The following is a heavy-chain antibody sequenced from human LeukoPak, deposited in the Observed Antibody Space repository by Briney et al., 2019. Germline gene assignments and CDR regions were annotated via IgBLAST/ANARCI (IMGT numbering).Heavy chain of an antibody. D-gene: IGHD1-26*01. CDR2: ISHDGSNK. V-gene: IGHV3-30*03. J-gene: IGHJ4*02. Sequence: GGSLRLSCAASGFTFSSYGMHWVRQAPGKGLEWVAVISHDGSNKYYADSVKGRFTISRDNSKNTLYLQMNSLRAEDTAVYYCAMGRYPPHFDYWGQGTLVTISS. CDR3: AMGRYPPHFDY. CDR1: GFTFSSYG.